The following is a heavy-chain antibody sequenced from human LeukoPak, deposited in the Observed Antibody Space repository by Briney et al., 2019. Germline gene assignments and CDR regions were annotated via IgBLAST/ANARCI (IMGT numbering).Heavy chain of an antibody. CDR3: ARDRLAAAGPSYYYYYGMDV. D-gene: IGHD6-13*01. V-gene: IGHV4-4*02. Sequence: SETLSLTCAVSGGSISSSNWWSWVRQPPGKGLEWIGEIYHSGSTNYNPSLKSRVTISVDKSKNQFSLKLSSVTAADTAVYYCARDRLAAAGPSYYYYYGMDVWGQGTTVTVSS. CDR1: GGSISSSNW. J-gene: IGHJ6*02. CDR2: IYHSGST.